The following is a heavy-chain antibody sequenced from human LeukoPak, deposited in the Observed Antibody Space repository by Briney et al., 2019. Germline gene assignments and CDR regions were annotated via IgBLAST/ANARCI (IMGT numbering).Heavy chain of an antibody. J-gene: IGHJ4*02. Sequence: SETLSLLCAVSGGSLSSYYWSWIRQPPGKGLVCIGYIYYSGSTNYYPSLKSRVTISVDTSKSQVSLKLSSVAAADTAVYYCARGSNRQWLAFGYWGQGTLVTVSS. CDR1: GGSLSSYY. D-gene: IGHD6-19*01. V-gene: IGHV4-59*01. CDR3: ARGSNRQWLAFGY. CDR2: IYYSGST.